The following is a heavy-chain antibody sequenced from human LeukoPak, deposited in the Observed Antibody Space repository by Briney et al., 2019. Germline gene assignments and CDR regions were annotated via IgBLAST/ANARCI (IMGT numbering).Heavy chain of an antibody. CDR2: IYHSGST. J-gene: IGHJ4*02. Sequence: PSETLSLTCTVSGGSISSGGYYWSWIRQPPGKGLEWIGYIYHSGSTYYNPSLKSRVTISVDTSKNQFSLKLSSVTAADTAVYYCARALRSGYYSWGQGTLVTVSS. D-gene: IGHD3-3*01. CDR1: GGSISSGGYY. V-gene: IGHV4-30-2*02. CDR3: ARALRSGYYS.